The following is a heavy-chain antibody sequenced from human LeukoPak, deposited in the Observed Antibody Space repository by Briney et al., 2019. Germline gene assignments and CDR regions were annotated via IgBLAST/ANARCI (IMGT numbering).Heavy chain of an antibody. CDR1: GGSFSGFY. V-gene: IGHV4-34*01. Sequence: SETLSLTCAVYGGSFSGFYWSWIRQPPGKGLEWIGEINHSGSTKYNPSLKSRLTISVDTSKNQFSLKLSSVTAADTALYYCARMRTGLWGFQHWGQGTLVTVSS. CDR3: ARMRTGLWGFQH. D-gene: IGHD1-26*01. CDR2: INHSGST. J-gene: IGHJ1*01.